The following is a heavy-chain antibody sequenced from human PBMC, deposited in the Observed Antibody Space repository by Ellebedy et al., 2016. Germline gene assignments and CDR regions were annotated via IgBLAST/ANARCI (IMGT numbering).Heavy chain of an antibody. Sequence: SETLSLTCAVYGGSFSGYYWSWIRQPSGKGLEWIGSMSYGGSTYYNPSLKSRVTISVDTSKNQFSLKLSSVTAADTAVYYCARESSRYFDLWGRGTLVTVSS. CDR1: GGSFSGYY. J-gene: IGHJ2*01. D-gene: IGHD3-10*01. CDR2: MSYGGST. V-gene: IGHV4-34*01. CDR3: ARESSRYFDL.